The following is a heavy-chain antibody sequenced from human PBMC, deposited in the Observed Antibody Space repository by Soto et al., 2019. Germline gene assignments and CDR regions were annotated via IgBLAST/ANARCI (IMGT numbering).Heavy chain of an antibody. J-gene: IGHJ4*02. CDR1: GFTFTSYA. CDR2: ISSSGAGT. V-gene: IGHV3-23*01. Sequence: EVQLLESGGGLVQPGGSLRLSCAASGFTFTSYAISWVRQAPGKGLEWVSSISSSGAGTYYADSVKGRFTISRDNSKATVFLQMNSLSAEDTAVYYWERVRVAAAGGYFDYWGQGIQVTVSS. D-gene: IGHD6-13*01. CDR3: ERVRVAAAGGYFDY.